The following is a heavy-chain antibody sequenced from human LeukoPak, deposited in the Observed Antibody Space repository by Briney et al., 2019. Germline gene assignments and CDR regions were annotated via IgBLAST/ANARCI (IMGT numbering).Heavy chain of an antibody. V-gene: IGHV5-51*01. Sequence: GESLKISCEGSGSSFSNYWIGWVGQLPGKGLEWMGIIYPGDYETRYSPSFQGLVTISVDKSISTAYLQWSSLKASDTAMYYCAIPPGYCGNDCSFDHWGQGTLVTVSS. CDR1: GSSFSNYW. CDR2: IYPGDYET. CDR3: AIPPGYCGNDCSFDH. J-gene: IGHJ4*02. D-gene: IGHD2-21*02.